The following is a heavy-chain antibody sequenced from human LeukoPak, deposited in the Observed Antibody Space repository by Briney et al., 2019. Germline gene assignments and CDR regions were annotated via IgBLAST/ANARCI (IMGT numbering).Heavy chain of an antibody. V-gene: IGHV3-23*01. CDR2: ISGSGGST. CDR1: RFTFSSYA. CDR3: AKDRKYYDILTGQGGFDY. J-gene: IGHJ4*02. Sequence: PGGSLRLCCAASRFTFSSYAMSWVRQAPGKGLEWVSAISGSGGSTYYADSVKGRFTISRDNSQNTLYLQMNSLRAEDTAVYYCAKDRKYYDILTGQGGFDYWGQGTLVTVSS. D-gene: IGHD3-9*01.